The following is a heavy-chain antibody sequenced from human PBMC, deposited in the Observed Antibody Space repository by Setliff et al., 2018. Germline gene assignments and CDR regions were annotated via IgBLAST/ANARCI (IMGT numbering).Heavy chain of an antibody. D-gene: IGHD5-12*01. Sequence: GASVKVSCKASGYTFTGYYIHWVRQAPGQGLEWMGRINPNSGGTNYAQKFQGRVTMTRDTSTSTAYMELSRLRSDDTAVYYCAREEMATSYYYMDVWGKGTTVTV. V-gene: IGHV1-2*06. CDR1: GYTFTGYY. J-gene: IGHJ6*03. CDR2: INPNSGGT. CDR3: AREEMATSYYYMDV.